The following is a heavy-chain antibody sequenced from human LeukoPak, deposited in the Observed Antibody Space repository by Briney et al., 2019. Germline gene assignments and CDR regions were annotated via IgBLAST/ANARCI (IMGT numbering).Heavy chain of an antibody. Sequence: ASVKVSCKASGYTFNGYYMHWVRQAPGQGLEWMGWINPNSGGTNYAQKFQGRVTMSRDTSISTAYMELSRLTSDDTALYYCARDGQRNSGYDYWGRGTLVTVSS. V-gene: IGHV1-2*02. CDR2: INPNSGGT. D-gene: IGHD3-22*01. CDR3: ARDGQRNSGYDY. J-gene: IGHJ4*02. CDR1: GYTFNGYY.